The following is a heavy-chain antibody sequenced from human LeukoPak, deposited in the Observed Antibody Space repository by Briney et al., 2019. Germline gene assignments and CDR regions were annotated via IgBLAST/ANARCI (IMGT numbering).Heavy chain of an antibody. CDR2: ISPTGGNT. Sequence: GGSLKLSCAASGFTFSSAAMTWVRQAPGKGLEWVSLISPTGGNTFYADSGKGRFTISRDNSKNTLYLEMNSLRAEDTAVYFCAKDIQCTYWGQGALVTVSS. D-gene: IGHD2-8*01. CDR3: AKDIQCTY. J-gene: IGHJ4*02. V-gene: IGHV3-23*01. CDR1: GFTFSSAA.